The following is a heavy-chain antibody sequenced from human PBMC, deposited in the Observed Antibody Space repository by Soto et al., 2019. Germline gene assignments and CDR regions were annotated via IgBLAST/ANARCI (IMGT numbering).Heavy chain of an antibody. CDR3: AKLSRSYFDFPWFDP. J-gene: IGHJ5*02. Sequence: GGSLRLSCAASGFTFNNYAMSWVRQAPGKGLEWVSSISGSGGRTHYADLVKGRFTISRDNSKNTLYLQMNSLRAEDTAVYYCAKLSRSYFDFPWFDPWGQGTLVTVSS. D-gene: IGHD3-9*01. CDR2: ISGSGGRT. CDR1: GFTFNNYA. V-gene: IGHV3-23*01.